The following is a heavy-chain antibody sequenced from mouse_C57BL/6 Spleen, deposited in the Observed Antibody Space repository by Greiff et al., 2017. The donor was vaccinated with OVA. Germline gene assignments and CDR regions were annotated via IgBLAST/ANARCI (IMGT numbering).Heavy chain of an antibody. Sequence: QVQLKQSGPGLVAPSQSLSITCTVSGFSLTSYAISWVRQPPGKGLEWLGVIWTGGGTNYNSALKSRLSLSKDNSKRQVFLKMNRLQTDDTARYYCARKGYGYDVDYFDYWGQGTTLTVSS. V-gene: IGHV2-9-1*01. CDR2: IWTGGGT. CDR1: GFSLTSYA. D-gene: IGHD2-2*01. CDR3: ARKGYGYDVDYFDY. J-gene: IGHJ2*01.